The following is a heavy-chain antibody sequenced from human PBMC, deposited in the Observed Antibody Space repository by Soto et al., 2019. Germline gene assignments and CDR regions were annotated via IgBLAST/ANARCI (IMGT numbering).Heavy chain of an antibody. D-gene: IGHD3-3*01. CDR3: ATRITVFGLLIPPFDP. Sequence: QVHLQQWGAGLLKPSETLSLTCAVYGGSVNGYYWNWIRQPPGKGLEWIGEINHTGGTHYNPPLKSRVTMSVDTSKNQFSLRLSSVTAADTAIYYCATRITVFGLLIPPFDPWGHGTQVTVSS. J-gene: IGHJ5*02. V-gene: IGHV4-34*02. CDR1: GGSVNGYY. CDR2: INHTGGT.